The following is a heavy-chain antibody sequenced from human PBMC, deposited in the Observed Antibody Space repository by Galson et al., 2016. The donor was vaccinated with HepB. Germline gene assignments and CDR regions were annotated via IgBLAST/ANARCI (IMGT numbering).Heavy chain of an antibody. V-gene: IGHV1-46*01. J-gene: IGHJ4*02. CDR2: ISPSGRST. D-gene: IGHD5-24*01. Sequence: SVKVSCKASKYMFTSFFIHWVRQAPGQGLEWMGMISPSGRSTTYAQNFRDRVTMTRDTSTTTVYMELNSLKFEDTAMYYCARQLSSRPFDYWGQGTLVTVSS. CDR3: ARQLSSRPFDY. CDR1: KYMFTSFF.